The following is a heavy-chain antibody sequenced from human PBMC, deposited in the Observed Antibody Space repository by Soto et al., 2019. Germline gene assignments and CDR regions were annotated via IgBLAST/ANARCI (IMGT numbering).Heavy chain of an antibody. J-gene: IGHJ5*02. D-gene: IGHD5-12*01. CDR2: INHSGST. CDR3: ARDLTIVATIGGFDP. Sequence: QVQLQQWGAGLLKPSETLSLTCAVYGGSFSGYYWSWIRQPPGKGLEWIGEINHSGSTNYNPSLKSRVTISVDTSKNQFSLKLSSVTAADTAVYYCARDLTIVATIGGFDPWGQGTLVTVSS. V-gene: IGHV4-34*01. CDR1: GGSFSGYY.